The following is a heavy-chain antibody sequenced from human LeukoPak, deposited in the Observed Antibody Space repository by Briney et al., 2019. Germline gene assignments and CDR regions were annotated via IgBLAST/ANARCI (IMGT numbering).Heavy chain of an antibody. CDR1: GYTFTGYY. Sequence: GASVKVSCKASGYTFTGYYMHWVRQAPGQGLEWMGWINPNSGGTNYAQKFQGRVTMTRDTSISTAYMELSRLRSDDTAVYYCARAISYYYDSSGYYGFDYWGQGTLVTVSS. CDR3: ARAISYYYDSSGYYGFDY. J-gene: IGHJ4*02. CDR2: INPNSGGT. V-gene: IGHV1-2*02. D-gene: IGHD3-22*01.